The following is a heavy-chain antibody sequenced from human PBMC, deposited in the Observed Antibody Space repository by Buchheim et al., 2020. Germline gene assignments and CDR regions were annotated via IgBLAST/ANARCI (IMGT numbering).Heavy chain of an antibody. CDR1: GYTFTGYY. J-gene: IGHJ6*02. V-gene: IGHV1-2*02. D-gene: IGHD4-17*01. CDR3: ARTDGDYLYYYYGMDV. Sequence: QVQLVQSGAEVKKPGASVKFSCKASGYTFTGYYMHWVRQAPGQGLEWMGWINPNSGGTNYAQTFQGRVTMTRDTPISPASMERSRVRSDDTAVYYCARTDGDYLYYYYGMDVWGQGTT. CDR2: INPNSGGT.